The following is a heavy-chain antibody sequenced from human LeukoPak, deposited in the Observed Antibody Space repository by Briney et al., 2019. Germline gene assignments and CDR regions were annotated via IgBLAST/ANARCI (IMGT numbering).Heavy chain of an antibody. J-gene: IGHJ1*01. CDR3: AKDRNFEGGTTAGYFHL. Sequence: GGSLRLSCAASGFISRSYGMHWVRQAPGKGLEWAAVISYDGTDKDYADSVKGRFTISRDNSNNTLYLQMNSLRAEDTAVYYCAKDRNFEGGTTAGYFHLWGQGTLVTVSS. CDR2: ISYDGTDK. D-gene: IGHD1-7*01. CDR1: GFISRSYG. V-gene: IGHV3-30*18.